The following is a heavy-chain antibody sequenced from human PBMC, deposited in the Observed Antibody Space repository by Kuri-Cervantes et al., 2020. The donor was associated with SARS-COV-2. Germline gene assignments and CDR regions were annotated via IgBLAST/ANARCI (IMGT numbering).Heavy chain of an antibody. J-gene: IGHJ2*01. CDR1: GFTFSSYA. CDR2: ISGSGGNT. CDR3: AAGRTYSSSWRGGYFDL. Sequence: GGSLRLSCAASGFTFSSYAMSWVRQAPGKGLEWVSAISGSGGNTYYADSVKGRFTISRDNSKNTLYLQMNSLRAEDTAVYYCAAGRTYSSSWRGGYFDLWGRGTLVTVSS. D-gene: IGHD6-13*01. V-gene: IGHV3-23*01.